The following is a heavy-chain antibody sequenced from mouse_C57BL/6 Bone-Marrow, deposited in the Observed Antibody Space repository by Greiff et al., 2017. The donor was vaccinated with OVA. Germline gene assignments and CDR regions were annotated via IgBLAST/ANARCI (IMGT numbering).Heavy chain of an antibody. CDR3: ARYGILYGSSLNYYAMDY. J-gene: IGHJ4*01. CDR2: IHPNSGST. CDR1: GYTFTSYW. Sequence: QVQLKQPGAELVKPGASVKLSCKASGYTFTSYWMHWVKQRPGQGLEWIGMIHPNSGSTNYNEKFKSKATLTVDKSSSTAYMQLSSLTSEDSAVYYCARYGILYGSSLNYYAMDYWGQGTSVTVSS. V-gene: IGHV1-64*01. D-gene: IGHD1-1*01.